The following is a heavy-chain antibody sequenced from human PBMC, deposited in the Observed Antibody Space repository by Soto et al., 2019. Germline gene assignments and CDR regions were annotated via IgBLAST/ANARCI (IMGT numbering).Heavy chain of an antibody. CDR1: GYTFTSYG. CDR2: INAGNGNT. J-gene: IGHJ4*02. D-gene: IGHD6-19*01. CDR3: ARAVAVAADFDD. V-gene: IGHV1-3*01. Sequence: ASVKVSCKASGYTFTSYGISCVRQAPGQRLEWMGWINAGNGNTKYSQKFQGRVTITRDTSASTAYMELSSLRSEDTAVYYCARAVAVAADFDDWGQGTLVTVSS.